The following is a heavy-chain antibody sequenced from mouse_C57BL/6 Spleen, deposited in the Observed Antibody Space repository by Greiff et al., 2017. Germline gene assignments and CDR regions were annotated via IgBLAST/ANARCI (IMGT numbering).Heavy chain of an antibody. V-gene: IGHV1-53*01. CDR2: INPSNGGT. D-gene: IGHD2-5*01. CDR1: GYTFTSYW. J-gene: IGHJ1*03. Sequence: QVQLQQPGTELVKPGASVKLSCKASGYTFTSYWMHWVKQRPGQGLEWIGNINPSNGGTNYTEKFTRKATRTVDKSSSTAYMQLSSLTSEDSAVSECANSNHWYLDGGGTGTTVTVSS. CDR3: ANSNHWYLDG.